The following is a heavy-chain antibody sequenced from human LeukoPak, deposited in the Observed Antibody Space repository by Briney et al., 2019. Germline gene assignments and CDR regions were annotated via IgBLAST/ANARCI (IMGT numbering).Heavy chain of an antibody. J-gene: IGHJ4*02. CDR3: ARVFRRDGYFDF. V-gene: IGHV4-59*01. Sequence: SETLSLTCAVSGGSISSYYWSWVRQPPGKGLEWIGYIYYSGSTNYNPSLKSRVTISMYTSKNQFSLKLSSVTAADTAVYYCARVFRRDGYFDFWGQGTLVTVSS. CDR1: GGSISSYY. CDR2: IYYSGST. D-gene: IGHD2-15*01.